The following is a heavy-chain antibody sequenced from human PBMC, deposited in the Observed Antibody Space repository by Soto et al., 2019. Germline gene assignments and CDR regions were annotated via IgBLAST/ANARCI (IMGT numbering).Heavy chain of an antibody. J-gene: IGHJ6*02. CDR2: IYAGDSDT. CDR1: GYTFTNYW. V-gene: IGHV5-51*01. Sequence: GESLKISCKGSGYTFTNYWIGWVRQMPGKGLEWMGIIYAGDSDTRYSPSFQGQVTFSVDMSINAAYLQWSSLRASDTAIYYCARGYCSGGTCYSKRDSYYALDVWCQGTTVTVSS. CDR3: ARGYCSGGTCYSKRDSYYALDV. D-gene: IGHD2-15*01.